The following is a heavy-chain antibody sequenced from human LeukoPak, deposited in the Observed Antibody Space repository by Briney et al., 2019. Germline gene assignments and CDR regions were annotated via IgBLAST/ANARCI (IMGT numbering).Heavy chain of an antibody. CDR1: GGSFSGYY. V-gene: IGHV4-34*01. CDR3: ARVRLVRGGWFDP. J-gene: IGHJ5*02. CDR2: INHSGST. D-gene: IGHD3-10*01. Sequence: PSETLSLTCAVYGGSFSGYYWSWIRQPPGKGLEWIGEINHSGSTNYNPSLRSRVTISVDTSKNQFSLKLSSVTAADTAVYYCARVRLVRGGWFDPWGQGTLVTVSS.